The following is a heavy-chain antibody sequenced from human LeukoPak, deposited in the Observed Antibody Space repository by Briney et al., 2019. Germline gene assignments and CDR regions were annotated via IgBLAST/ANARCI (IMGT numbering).Heavy chain of an antibody. CDR1: GFTFSSYE. J-gene: IGHJ4*02. CDR2: ISYDGSNK. D-gene: IGHD1-1*01. CDR3: ARTGNPATGDY. V-gene: IGHV3-30*04. Sequence: GGSLRLSCAASGFTFSSYEMNWVRQAPGKGLEWVAVISYDGSNKKYADSVKGRFTISRDNSKNTLYLQMNSLRAEDTAVYYCARTGNPATGDYWGQGTLVTVSS.